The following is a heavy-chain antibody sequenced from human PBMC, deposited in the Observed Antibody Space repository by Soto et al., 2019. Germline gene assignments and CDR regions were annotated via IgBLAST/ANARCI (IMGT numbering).Heavy chain of an antibody. J-gene: IGHJ3*02. Sequence: QMQLAESGGNVVQPGRSLRLSCVASGFTFRSFGMHWVRQAPGKGLEWVATITHDGNKEYYADSVKGRFIVSRDNSRDTIYLEMNSVRADDTAVYYCAKDMGQSPRPPDSLDIWGQGTVVTVSS. D-gene: IGHD3-10*01. CDR3: AKDMGQSPRPPDSLDI. CDR2: ITHDGNKE. CDR1: GFTFRSFG. V-gene: IGHV3-30*18.